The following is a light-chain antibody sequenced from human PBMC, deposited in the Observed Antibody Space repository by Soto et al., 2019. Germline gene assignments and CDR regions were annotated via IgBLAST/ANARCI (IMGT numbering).Light chain of an antibody. CDR2: LNSDGSH. CDR1: SGHSSYA. CDR3: QTWGTGIRV. J-gene: IGLJ3*02. Sequence: QLVLTQSPSASASLGASVKVTCTLSSGHSSYAIAWHQQQPEKGPRYLMKLNSDGSHSKGDGIPDRFSGSSSGAERFLIISSLQSEDEADYYCQTWGTGIRVFGGGTKLTVL. V-gene: IGLV4-69*01.